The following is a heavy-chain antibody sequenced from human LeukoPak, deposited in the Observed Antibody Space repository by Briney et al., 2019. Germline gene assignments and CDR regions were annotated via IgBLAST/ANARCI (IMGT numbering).Heavy chain of an antibody. Sequence: DSVKGRFTISRDNSKNTLYLQMNSLRAEDTAVYYCARDSAQDIVVVPAAYNPDYYMDVWGKGTTVTASS. J-gene: IGHJ6*03. V-gene: IGHV3-30*01. CDR3: ARDSAQDIVVVPAAYNPDYYMDV. D-gene: IGHD2-2*01.